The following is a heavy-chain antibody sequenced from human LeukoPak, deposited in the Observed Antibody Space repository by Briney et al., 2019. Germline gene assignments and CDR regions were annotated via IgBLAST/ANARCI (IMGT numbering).Heavy chain of an antibody. J-gene: IGHJ4*02. CDR2: ISSSGSTI. V-gene: IGHV3-11*04. CDR3: ARQLGYCSGGSCYSFDY. Sequence: GGSLRLSCAASGFTFSDYYMSWIRQAPGKGLEWVSYISSSGSTIYYADSVKGRFTISRDNAKNSLFLQMNSLRAEDTAHYYCARQLGYCSGGSCYSFDYWGQGFLVTVSA. CDR1: GFTFSDYY. D-gene: IGHD2-15*01.